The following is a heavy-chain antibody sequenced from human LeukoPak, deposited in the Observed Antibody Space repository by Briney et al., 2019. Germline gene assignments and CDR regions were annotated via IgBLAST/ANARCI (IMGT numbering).Heavy chain of an antibody. CDR3: ARVSRGAQRSWFDP. Sequence: SETLSLTCAVYVGSFSGYYWSWIRQPPGKGLEWIGEINHSGSTNYNPSLKSRVTIPVDTSKKQLSLKLSSVTAANTAVYYCARVSRGAQRSWFDPWGQGTLVTVSS. CDR1: VGSFSGYY. CDR2: INHSGST. D-gene: IGHD1-1*01. J-gene: IGHJ5*02. V-gene: IGHV4-34*01.